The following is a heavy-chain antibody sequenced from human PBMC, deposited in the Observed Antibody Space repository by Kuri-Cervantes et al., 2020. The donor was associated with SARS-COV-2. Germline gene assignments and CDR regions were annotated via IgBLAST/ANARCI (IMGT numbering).Heavy chain of an antibody. Sequence: GESLKISCAASGFTFSSYSMNWVRQAPGKGLEWVSSISSSSSYIYYADSVKGRFTISRDNAKNSLYLQMNGLRAEDTAVYYCARGRGYCSSTSCRIPYYYYMDVWGKGTTVTVSS. J-gene: IGHJ6*03. CDR1: GFTFSSYS. CDR2: ISSSSSYI. V-gene: IGHV3-21*01. CDR3: ARGRGYCSSTSCRIPYYYYMDV. D-gene: IGHD2-2*01.